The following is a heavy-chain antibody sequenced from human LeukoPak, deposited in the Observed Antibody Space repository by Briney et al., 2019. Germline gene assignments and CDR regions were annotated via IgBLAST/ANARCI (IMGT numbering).Heavy chain of an antibody. J-gene: IGHJ3*02. CDR3: ASRIVGATSAFDI. V-gene: IGHV1-2*02. Sequence: ASVKLSCKASGYTFTGYYIHWVRHAPGQGLEWMGWINPNSGGTNYAQKFQGRVTMTRDTSISTAYMELSRLRSDDTAVYYCASRIVGATSAFDIWGQGTMVTVSS. CDR2: INPNSGGT. CDR1: GYTFTGYY. D-gene: IGHD1-26*01.